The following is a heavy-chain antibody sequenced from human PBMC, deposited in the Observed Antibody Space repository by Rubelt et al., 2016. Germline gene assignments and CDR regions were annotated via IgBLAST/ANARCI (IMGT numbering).Heavy chain of an antibody. CDR3: ARGLGSRGWYGYYYYGMDV. Sequence: QVQLQESGPGLVKPSQTLSLTCTVSGGSISSGGYYWSWIRQHPGKGLEWIGYIYYSGSTYYNPSLKGWVTLSVDTSMNQFSLKLSSVTAADTAVYYCARGLGSRGWYGYYYYGMDVWGQGTTVTVSS. CDR2: IYYSGST. J-gene: IGHJ6*02. D-gene: IGHD6-19*01. V-gene: IGHV4-31*03. CDR1: GGSISSGGYY.